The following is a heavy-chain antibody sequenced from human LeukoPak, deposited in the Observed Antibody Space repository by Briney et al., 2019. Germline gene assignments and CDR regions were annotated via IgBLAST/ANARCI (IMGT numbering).Heavy chain of an antibody. CDR1: GFSFSSYA. J-gene: IGHJ4*02. CDR2: ISGSGDNT. Sequence: GGSLKLSCAASGFSFSSYAMSWVRQAPGEGLEWVSSISGSGDNTYYAESVKGRFTISRDNSKNTLFLQMNSLRAEDTAVFYCAKRSGYTTGWFFDFWGQGTLVTASS. D-gene: IGHD6-19*01. CDR3: AKRSGYTTGWFFDF. V-gene: IGHV3-23*01.